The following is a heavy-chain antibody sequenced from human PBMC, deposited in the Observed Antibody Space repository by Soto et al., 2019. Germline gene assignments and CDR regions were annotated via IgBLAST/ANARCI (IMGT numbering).Heavy chain of an antibody. CDR2: IYHSGST. CDR3: ARIMDDYVWGSYRSEGAFDI. V-gene: IGHV4-4*02. CDR1: GGSISSSNW. Sequence: QVQLQESGPGLVKPSGTLSLTCAVSGGSISSSNWWSWVRQPPGKGLEWIGEIYHSGSTNYNPSLKSRVTISVDKSKNQFSLKLSSVTAADTAVYYCARIMDDYVWGSYRSEGAFDIWGQGTMVTVSS. D-gene: IGHD3-16*02. J-gene: IGHJ3*02.